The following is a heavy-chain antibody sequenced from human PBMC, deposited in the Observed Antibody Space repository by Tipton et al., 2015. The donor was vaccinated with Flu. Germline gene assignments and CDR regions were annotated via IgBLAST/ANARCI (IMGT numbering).Heavy chain of an antibody. J-gene: IGHJ4*02. CDR1: GGSISSGGYY. Sequence: LRLSCTVSGGSISSGGYYWSWIRQHPGKGLEWIGYIYYSGSTNYNPSLKSRVTISVDTSKNRFSLKLTSVTAADTAVYYCARSSVTYGSRLLDYWGQGTLVTVSS. CDR2: IYYSGST. V-gene: IGHV4-61*08. D-gene: IGHD3-10*01. CDR3: ARSSVTYGSRLLDY.